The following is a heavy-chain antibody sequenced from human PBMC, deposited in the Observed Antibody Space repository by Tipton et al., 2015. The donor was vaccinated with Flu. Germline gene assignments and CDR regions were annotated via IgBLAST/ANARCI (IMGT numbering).Heavy chain of an antibody. CDR3: ARSTYHYGSGSSDY. V-gene: IGHV4-38-2*02. CDR1: DYSISSGYY. D-gene: IGHD3-10*01. J-gene: IGHJ4*02. CDR2: ISHSGRT. Sequence: TLSLTCTVSDYSISSGYYWGWIRQPPGKGLEWIGCISHSGRTYYNPFLKSRVTISVDTAKNQFSQRLSSVTAADTAVYYCARSTYHYGSGSSDYWGQGTLVTVSS.